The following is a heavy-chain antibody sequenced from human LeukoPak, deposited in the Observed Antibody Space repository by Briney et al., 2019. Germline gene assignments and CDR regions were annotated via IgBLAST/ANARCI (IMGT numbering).Heavy chain of an antibody. CDR2: IYGDGSGS. D-gene: IGHD1-26*01. J-gene: IGHJ4*02. CDR1: GFPFSSHW. V-gene: IGHV3-74*01. CDR3: SRDGVGPTPNDY. Sequence: GGSLRLSCAASGFPFSSHWMHWLRQAPGRALVWVSLIYGDGSGSVYADSVKGRFTISRDNAQNTLYLQMNGLRAEDTAVYYCSRDGVGPTPNDYWGKGTLVTVSS.